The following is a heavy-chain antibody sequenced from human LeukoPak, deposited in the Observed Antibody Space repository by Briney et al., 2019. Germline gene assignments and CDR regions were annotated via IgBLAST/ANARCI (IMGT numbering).Heavy chain of an antibody. CDR3: ARAGAVRDHGMDV. Sequence: ASVRVSCKASGYTFTSYYMHWVRQAPGQGLEWMGIINPSGGSTSYAQKFQGRVTMTRDTSTSTVYMELSSLRSEDTAVYYCARAGAVRDHGMDVWGQGTTVTVSS. D-gene: IGHD6-19*01. CDR2: INPSGGST. V-gene: IGHV1-46*01. CDR1: GYTFTSYY. J-gene: IGHJ6*02.